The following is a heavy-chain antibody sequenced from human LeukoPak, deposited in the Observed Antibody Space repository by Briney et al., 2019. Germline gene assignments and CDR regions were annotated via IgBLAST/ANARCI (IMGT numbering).Heavy chain of an antibody. CDR3: ERVAKRIAAAGTAGWFDP. D-gene: IGHD6-13*01. CDR1: GYTFTGYY. J-gene: IGHJ5*02. V-gene: IGHV1-2*02. CDR2: INPNSGGT. Sequence: ASVKVSCMASGYTFTGYYMHWVRQAPGQGLEWMGWINPNSGGTNYAQKLQGRVTMTRDTSISTAYMELSRLRSDDTAVYYCERVAKRIAAAGTAGWFDPWGQGTLVTVSS.